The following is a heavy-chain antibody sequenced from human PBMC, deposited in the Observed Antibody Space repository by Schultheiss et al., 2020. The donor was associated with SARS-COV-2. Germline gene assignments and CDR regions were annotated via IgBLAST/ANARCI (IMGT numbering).Heavy chain of an antibody. Sequence: SETLSLTCAVYGGSFSGYYWSWIRQPPGKGLEWIGEINHSGSTNYNPSLKSRVTISVDRSKNQFSLKLSSVTAADTAVYYCARGSGSRYGMDVWGQGTTVTVSS. CDR3: ARGSGSRYGMDV. V-gene: IGHV4-34*01. CDR1: GGSFSGYY. CDR2: INHSGST. D-gene: IGHD3-10*01. J-gene: IGHJ6*02.